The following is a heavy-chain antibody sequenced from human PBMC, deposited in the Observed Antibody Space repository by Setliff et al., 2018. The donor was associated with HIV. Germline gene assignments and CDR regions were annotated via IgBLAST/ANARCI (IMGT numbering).Heavy chain of an antibody. CDR1: GGSIDNNKYY. V-gene: IGHV4-39*01. Sequence: SETLSLTCSVSGGSIDNNKYYWTWIRQPPGKGLEWTGSIYHTGRTYYNRSLESRLTISIDTSKNQFSLKLSSVTAADTAMYYCASRIYYYDESRVLREEGFVPWGQGTLVTVSS. CDR3: ASRIYYYDESRVLREEGFVP. J-gene: IGHJ5*02. CDR2: IYHTGRT. D-gene: IGHD3-22*01.